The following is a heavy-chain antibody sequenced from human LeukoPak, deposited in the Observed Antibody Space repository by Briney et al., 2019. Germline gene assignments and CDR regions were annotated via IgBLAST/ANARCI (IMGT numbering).Heavy chain of an antibody. D-gene: IGHD3-10*01. J-gene: IGHJ4*02. CDR1: GFTFSSYS. CDR2: ISGSGGST. Sequence: PGGSLRLSCAASGFTFSSYSMSWVRQAPGRGREWVSAISGSGGSTYYADSVKGRFTISRDNSKNTLYLQMNSLRAEDTAVYYCAKDHMYYYGSGSPGYWGQGTLVTVSS. CDR3: AKDHMYYYGSGSPGY. V-gene: IGHV3-23*01.